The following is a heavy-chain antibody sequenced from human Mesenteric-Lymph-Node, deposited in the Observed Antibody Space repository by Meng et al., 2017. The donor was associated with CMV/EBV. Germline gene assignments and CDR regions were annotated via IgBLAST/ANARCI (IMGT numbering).Heavy chain of an antibody. CDR3: ARVCASCPYYYGMDV. J-gene: IGHJ6*02. CDR1: GFTFSSYW. D-gene: IGHD2-2*01. V-gene: IGHV3-74*01. CDR2: IKSDGSST. Sequence: GESLKISCAASGFTFSSYWMHWVRQAPGKGLVWVSRIKSDGSSTSYADSVKGRFTISRDNAKNSLYLQMNSLRAEDTAVYYCARVCASCPYYYGMDVWGQGTTVPSP.